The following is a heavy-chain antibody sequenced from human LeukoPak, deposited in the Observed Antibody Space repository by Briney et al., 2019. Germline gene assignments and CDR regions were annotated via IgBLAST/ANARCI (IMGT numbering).Heavy chain of an antibody. J-gene: IGHJ6*03. CDR3: ARSFYGDYYYYYYMDV. CDR2: ISAYNGNT. Sequence: ASVKVSCKASGYTFTSYGISWVRQAPGQGLEWMGWISAYNGNTNYAQKLQGRVTMTTDTSTSTAYMELRSLRSDDTAVYYCARSFYGDYYYYYYMDVWGKGTRVTVSS. CDR1: GYTFTSYG. V-gene: IGHV1-18*01. D-gene: IGHD4-17*01.